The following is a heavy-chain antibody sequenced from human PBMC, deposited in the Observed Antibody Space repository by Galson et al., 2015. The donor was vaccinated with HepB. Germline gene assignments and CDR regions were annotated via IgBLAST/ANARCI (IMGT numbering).Heavy chain of an antibody. V-gene: IGHV1-69*06. Sequence: SVKVSCKASGGTFSSYAISWVRQAPGQGLEWMGGIIPIFGTANYAQKFQGRVTITADKSTSTAYMELSSLRSEDTAVYYCARQTFHGSGSYDPDYWGQGTLVTVSS. J-gene: IGHJ4*02. CDR2: IIPIFGTA. CDR3: ARQTFHGSGSYDPDY. CDR1: GGTFSSYA. D-gene: IGHD3-10*01.